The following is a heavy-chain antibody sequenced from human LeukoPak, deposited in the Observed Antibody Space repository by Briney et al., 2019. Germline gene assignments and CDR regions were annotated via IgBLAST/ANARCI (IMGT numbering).Heavy chain of an antibody. CDR1: GYSFTSYW. D-gene: IGHD3-9*01. CDR2: IDPSDSYT. J-gene: IGHJ3*02. Sequence: GESLRISCKGSGYSFTSYWISWVRQMPGKGLEWMGRIDPSDSYTNYSPSFQGHVTISADKSISTAYLQWSSLKASDTAMYYCARRPYYDILTGYYNSHDAFDIWGQGTMVTVPS. CDR3: ARRPYYDILTGYYNSHDAFDI. V-gene: IGHV5-10-1*01.